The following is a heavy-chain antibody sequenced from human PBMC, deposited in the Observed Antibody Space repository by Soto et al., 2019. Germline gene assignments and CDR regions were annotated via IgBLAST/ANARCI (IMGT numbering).Heavy chain of an antibody. D-gene: IGHD6-6*01. CDR3: VKVIPFRRIGGRPFAAFVY. CDR1: GGTFSTYA. CDR2: IIPIIGTA. Sequence: QVQLVQSAAEVKKPGSSVKVSCKASGGTFSTYAFSWVRQAPGEGLEWMGGIIPIIGTANYAQPFQGGVTVTADESTSKAYMERSSLRSEDTAVYYCVKVIPFRRIGGRPFAAFVYWGQGTLVTGSS. J-gene: IGHJ4*02. V-gene: IGHV1-69*01.